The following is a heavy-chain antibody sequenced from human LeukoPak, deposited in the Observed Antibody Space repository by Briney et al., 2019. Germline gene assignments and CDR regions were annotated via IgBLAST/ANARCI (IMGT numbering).Heavy chain of an antibody. CDR3: ARGIAAAGTCDY. J-gene: IGHJ4*02. D-gene: IGHD6-13*01. CDR1: GFTFSNYW. V-gene: IGHV3-74*01. CDR2: INSDGINT. Sequence: PGGSLRLSCAASGFTFSNYWMHWVRQAPGKGLVWVSRINSDGINTSYADSVKGRFTISRDNAKNSLYLQMNSLRAEDTAVYYCARGIAAAGTCDYWGQGTLVTVSS.